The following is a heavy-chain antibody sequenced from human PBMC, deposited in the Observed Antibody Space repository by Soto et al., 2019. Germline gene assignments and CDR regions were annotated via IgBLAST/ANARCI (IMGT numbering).Heavy chain of an antibody. V-gene: IGHV3-21*01. J-gene: IGHJ4*02. D-gene: IGHD6-19*01. CDR1: GFTFFSYS. Sequence: EVQLVESGGGLVKPGGSLRLSCAASGFTFFSYSMNWVRQAPGKGLEWVSSISSGSNYIYYADSVKGRFTISRDNAKNSLYLQMNSLSAEDTAVYYCARERGGSSGPLDYWGQGTLVTVSS. CDR2: ISSGSNYI. CDR3: ARERGGSSGPLDY.